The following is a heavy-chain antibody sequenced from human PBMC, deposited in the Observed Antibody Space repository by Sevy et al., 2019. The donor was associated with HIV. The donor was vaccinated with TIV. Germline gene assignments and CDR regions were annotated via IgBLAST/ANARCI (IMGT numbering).Heavy chain of an antibody. CDR2: IYAGGNT. Sequence: GGSLRLSCAVSGFPVRSNYISWVRQAPGKGLEWVSTIYAGGNTYYADSVKGRYSISRDNSKNIVYLQINSLRGEDTAVCYCAGETVSGYNLWGQGTLVTVSS. J-gene: IGHJ4*02. CDR1: GFPVRSNY. D-gene: IGHD5-12*01. V-gene: IGHV3-66*01. CDR3: AGETVSGYNL.